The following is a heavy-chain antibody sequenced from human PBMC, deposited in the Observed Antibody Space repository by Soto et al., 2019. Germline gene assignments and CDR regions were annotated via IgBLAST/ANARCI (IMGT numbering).Heavy chain of an antibody. Sequence: QLQLQESGPGLVKPSQTLSLACTVSGGSFSSGDYYWSWIRQLPGKGLEWIGYIYYSGSTYYNPSLKSRFTISLDTSKNQFSLKLSSVTAADTAVYYCARATSFSGHHGYWGQGTLVTVSS. CDR2: IYYSGST. J-gene: IGHJ4*02. CDR3: ARATSFSGHHGY. D-gene: IGHD2-8*02. V-gene: IGHV4-31*03. CDR1: GGSFSSGDYY.